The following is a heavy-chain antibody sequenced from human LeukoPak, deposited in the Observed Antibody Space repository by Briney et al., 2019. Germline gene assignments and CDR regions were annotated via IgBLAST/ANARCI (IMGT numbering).Heavy chain of an antibody. CDR2: IYSGGST. Sequence: GGSLRLSCAASGFTVSSNYMSWVRQAPGKGLEWVSVIYSGGSTYYADSVKGRFTISRDNSKNTLYLQMNSLRAEDTAVYYCARDLPGTTGEDYWGQGTLVTVSP. V-gene: IGHV3-53*01. J-gene: IGHJ4*02. CDR1: GFTVSSNY. CDR3: ARDLPGTTGEDY. D-gene: IGHD1-1*01.